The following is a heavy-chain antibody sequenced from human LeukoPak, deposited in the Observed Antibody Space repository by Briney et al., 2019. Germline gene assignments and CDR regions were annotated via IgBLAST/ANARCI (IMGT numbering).Heavy chain of an antibody. V-gene: IGHV1-8*01. D-gene: IGHD1-1*01. Sequence: GASVKVSCKASGFTFTNYEINWVRQAPGQGLEWMGWLNPKSGDTGYAQKFQGRVAMTRNTSITTAYMEVSSLTSDDTAVYYCARGTALSSPLEYWGQGTLVIVS. CDR2: LNPKSGDT. CDR3: ARGTALSSPLEY. CDR1: GFTFTNYE. J-gene: IGHJ4*02.